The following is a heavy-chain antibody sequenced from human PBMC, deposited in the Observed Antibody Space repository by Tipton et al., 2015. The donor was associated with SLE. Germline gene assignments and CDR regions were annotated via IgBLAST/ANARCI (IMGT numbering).Heavy chain of an antibody. Sequence: QLVQSGAEVKKPGASVKVSCKASGYRFTGYYIHWVRQAPGEGLEWMGRINPDSGDANYAQKFQGGVTMTTDSSITTAYLEFSRLTSGDTAVYYCASSLDAYSVFWGQGSRVIVSS. V-gene: IGHV1-2*06. CDR2: INPDSGDA. J-gene: IGHJ4*02. D-gene: IGHD5-24*01. CDR1: GYRFTGYY. CDR3: ASSLDAYSVF.